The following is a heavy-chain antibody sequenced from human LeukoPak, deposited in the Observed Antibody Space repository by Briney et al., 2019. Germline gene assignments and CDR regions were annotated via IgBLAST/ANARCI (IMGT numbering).Heavy chain of an antibody. D-gene: IGHD2-2*01. V-gene: IGHV3-7*01. J-gene: IGHJ4*02. CDR3: ARDGAPDAHCSSTSCAIR. Sequence: GGSLRLSCAASGFTFSSYWMNWVRQAPGKGLEWVANIKQDGSEKYYVDPVKGRFTISRDNAKNSLYLQMNSLRAEDTAVYYCARDGAPDAHCSSTSCAIRWGQGTLVTVSS. CDR2: IKQDGSEK. CDR1: GFTFSSYW.